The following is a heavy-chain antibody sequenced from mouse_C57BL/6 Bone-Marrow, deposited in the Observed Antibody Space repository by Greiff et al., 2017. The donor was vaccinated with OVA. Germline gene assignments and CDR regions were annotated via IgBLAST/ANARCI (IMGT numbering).Heavy chain of an antibody. CDR1: GYTFTSYW. Sequence: QVQLQQPGAELVMPGASVKLSCKASGYTFTSYWMHWVKQRPGQGLEWIGEIDPSDSYTNYNQKFKGKSTLTVDKSSSTAYMQLSSLTSEDSEVYYCARRSNPLYAMDYWGQGTSVTVSS. J-gene: IGHJ4*01. D-gene: IGHD2-5*01. CDR3: ARRSNPLYAMDY. V-gene: IGHV1-69*01. CDR2: IDPSDSYT.